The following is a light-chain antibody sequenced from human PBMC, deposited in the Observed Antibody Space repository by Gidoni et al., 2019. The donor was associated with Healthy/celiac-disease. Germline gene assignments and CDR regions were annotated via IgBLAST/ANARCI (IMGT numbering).Light chain of an antibody. Sequence: AIKWTQPPSSLSASVGDRVTITCRASQGISSALAWYQQKPGKAPKLLIYDASSLESGVPSRFSGSGSGTDFTLTISSLQPEDFATYYCQQFNSYPITFXQXTRLEIK. J-gene: IGKJ5*01. V-gene: IGKV1-13*02. CDR1: QGISSA. CDR3: QQFNSYPIT. CDR2: DAS.